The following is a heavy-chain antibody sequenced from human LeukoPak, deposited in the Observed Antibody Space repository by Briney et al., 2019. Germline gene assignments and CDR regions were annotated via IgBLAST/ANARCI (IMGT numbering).Heavy chain of an antibody. Sequence: ASVKVSCKASGYTFTGYYMHWVRQAPGQGLEWMGWINPNSGGTNYAQKFQGRVTTTRDTSISTAYMELSRLRSDDTAVYYCARDYCSSTSCYKDAFDIWGQGTMVTVSS. D-gene: IGHD2-2*02. CDR3: ARDYCSSTSCYKDAFDI. CDR2: INPNSGGT. CDR1: GYTFTGYY. J-gene: IGHJ3*02. V-gene: IGHV1-2*02.